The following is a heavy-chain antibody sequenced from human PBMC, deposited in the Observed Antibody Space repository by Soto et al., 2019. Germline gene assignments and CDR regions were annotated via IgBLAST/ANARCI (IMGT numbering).Heavy chain of an antibody. J-gene: IGHJ4*02. CDR3: AREVGYYSATRRNWHFDY. V-gene: IGHV4-34*01. CDR1: GGSFSGYY. D-gene: IGHD2-2*01. Sequence: SETLSLTCAVSGGSFSGYYWSWVRQPPGKGLEWIGDINHTGGSNYNPSLKSRVMISVDTAKTQFSLNVTSVTAADTAVYYCAREVGYYSATRRNWHFDYWGPGTLVTVSS. CDR2: INHTGGS.